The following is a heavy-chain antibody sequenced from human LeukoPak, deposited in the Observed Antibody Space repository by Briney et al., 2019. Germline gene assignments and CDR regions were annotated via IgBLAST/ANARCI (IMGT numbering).Heavy chain of an antibody. J-gene: IGHJ4*02. CDR1: GYTFTSYY. Sequence: ASVKVSCKASGYTFTSYYMHWVRQAPGQGLEWMGIINPSGGSTSYAQKFQGRVTMTRDMSTSTDYMELSSLRSEDTAVYYCARDYDSSGYYGGADYWGQGTLVTVSS. CDR3: ARDYDSSGYYGGADY. D-gene: IGHD3-22*01. CDR2: INPSGGST. V-gene: IGHV1-46*01.